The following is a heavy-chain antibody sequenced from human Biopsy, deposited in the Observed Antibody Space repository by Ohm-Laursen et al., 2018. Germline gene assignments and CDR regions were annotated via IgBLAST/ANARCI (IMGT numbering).Heavy chain of an antibody. J-gene: IGHJ3*01. CDR3: VREMSHESTIRDSFDL. CDR2: ISFDGSDQ. Sequence: SLRLSCTASRFTFSTYGMHWVRQAPGKGLEWVAVISFDGSDQKYADSVKGRFTISRDNSKNTLYLQMNSLRVEDTAVYYCVREMSHESTIRDSFDLWGQGTMVTVSS. CDR1: RFTFSTYG. D-gene: IGHD5/OR15-5a*01. V-gene: IGHV3-30*03.